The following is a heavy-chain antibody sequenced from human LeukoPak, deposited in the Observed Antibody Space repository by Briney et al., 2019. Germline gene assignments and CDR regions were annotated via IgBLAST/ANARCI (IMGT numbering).Heavy chain of an antibody. CDR3: AREGAGNWNEET. CDR2: IIPIFGTA. J-gene: IGHJ5*02. D-gene: IGHD1-1*01. CDR1: GGTFSSYA. V-gene: IGHV1-69*13. Sequence: ASVKVSCKVSGGTFSSYAISWVRQAPGQGLEWMGGIIPIFGTANYAQKLQGRVTITADESTSTAYMELSSLRSEDTAVYYCAREGAGNWNEETWGQGTLVTVSS.